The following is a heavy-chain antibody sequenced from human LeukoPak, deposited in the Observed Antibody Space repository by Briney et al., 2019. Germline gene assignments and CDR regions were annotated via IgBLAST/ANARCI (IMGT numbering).Heavy chain of an antibody. V-gene: IGHV3-23*01. CDR2: ISGSGGST. Sequence: GGSLRLSCAASGFTFSSYAMSWVRQAPGKGLEWVSAISGSGGSTYYADSVKGRFTISRDNSKNTLYLQMNSLRAEDTAVYYCVKPQPNYYDSSGYYLRQYYFDYWGQGTLVTVSS. CDR1: GFTFSSYA. CDR3: VKPQPNYYDSSGYYLRQYYFDY. D-gene: IGHD3-22*01. J-gene: IGHJ4*02.